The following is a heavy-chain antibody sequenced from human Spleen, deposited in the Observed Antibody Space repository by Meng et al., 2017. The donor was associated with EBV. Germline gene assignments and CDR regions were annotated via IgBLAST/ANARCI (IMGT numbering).Heavy chain of an antibody. CDR2: IYHNGDT. CDR3: ASGSGGNFDF. V-gene: IGHV4-30-4*01. D-gene: IGHD3-16*01. CDR1: GGSTSSGTYY. J-gene: IGHJ4*02. Sequence: QVWLQQSGAGLVKPSQTLALPCSVSGGSTSSGTYYWSWIRQPPGRGLEWIGYIYHNGDTYYSPSLQSRLTISVDTSKNQFSLKMSSVTAADTAVYFCASGSGGNFDFWGQGTLVTVSS.